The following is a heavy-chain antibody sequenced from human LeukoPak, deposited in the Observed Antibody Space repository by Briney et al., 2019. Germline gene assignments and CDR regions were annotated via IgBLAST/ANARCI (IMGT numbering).Heavy chain of an antibody. D-gene: IGHD5-12*01. V-gene: IGHV3-23*01. CDR2: ISGSGGST. CDR1: GFTLSTYA. J-gene: IGHJ4*02. Sequence: GGSLRLSCAASGFTLSTYAMSWVRQAPGKGLEWVSTISGSGGSTYYADSVKGRFTISRDNSKNTLYLQMNSLRAEDTAVYYCVKLRGATINAWYFDYWGQGTLVTVSS. CDR3: VKLRGATINAWYFDY.